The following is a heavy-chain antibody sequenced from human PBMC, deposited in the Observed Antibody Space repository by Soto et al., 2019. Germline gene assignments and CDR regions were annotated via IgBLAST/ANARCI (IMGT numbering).Heavy chain of an antibody. CDR2: IYYSGST. D-gene: IGHD6-13*01. CDR3: ARLRTAAAGLAH. CDR1: GGSISSFS. Sequence: SETLSLTCNVSGGSISSFSWSWLRQPPGKGLEWIGYIYYSGSTNYNPSLESRVTISGDTSKNQFSLELSSVSAADTAVYYCARLRTAAAGLAHWGQGILVTVSS. V-gene: IGHV4-59*01. J-gene: IGHJ4*02.